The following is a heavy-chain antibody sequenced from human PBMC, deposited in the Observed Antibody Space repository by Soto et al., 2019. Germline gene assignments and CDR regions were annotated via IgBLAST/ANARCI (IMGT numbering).Heavy chain of an antibody. V-gene: IGHV3-23*01. Sequence: GGSLRLSCAASGFTFSSYAMSWVRQAPGKGLELVSAISGSGGSTYYADSVKGRFTISRDNSKNTLYLQMNSLRAEDTAVYYCANSYYGSGSYYVFDYWGQGTLVTVSS. J-gene: IGHJ4*02. D-gene: IGHD3-10*01. CDR3: ANSYYGSGSYYVFDY. CDR1: GFTFSSYA. CDR2: ISGSGGST.